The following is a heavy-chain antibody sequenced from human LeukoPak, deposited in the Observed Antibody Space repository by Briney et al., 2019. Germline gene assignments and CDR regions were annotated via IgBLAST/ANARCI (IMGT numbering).Heavy chain of an antibody. Sequence: AGGSLRLSCAASGFTFSSYRMNWVRQAPGKGLEWVSSISSSSSYIYYADSVKGRFTISRDNAKNSLYLQMNSLRAGDTAVYYCARDRGAPGMDVWGQGTTVTVSS. CDR2: ISSSSSYI. CDR1: GFTFSSYR. J-gene: IGHJ6*02. CDR3: ARDRGAPGMDV. V-gene: IGHV3-21*01.